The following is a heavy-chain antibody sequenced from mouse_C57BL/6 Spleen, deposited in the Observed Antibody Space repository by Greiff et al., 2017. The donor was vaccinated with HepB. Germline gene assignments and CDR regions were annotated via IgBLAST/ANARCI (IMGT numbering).Heavy chain of an antibody. Sequence: EVQLQQSGPELVKPGASVKIPCKASGYTFTDYNMDWVKQSHGKSLEWIGDINPNNGGTIYNQKFKGKATLTVAKSSSTAYMELRSLTSEDTAVYYCAREDDYGSSYGYFDVWGTGTTVTVSS. CDR1: GYTFTDYN. V-gene: IGHV1-18*01. CDR2: INPNNGGT. J-gene: IGHJ1*03. D-gene: IGHD1-1*01. CDR3: AREDDYGSSYGYFDV.